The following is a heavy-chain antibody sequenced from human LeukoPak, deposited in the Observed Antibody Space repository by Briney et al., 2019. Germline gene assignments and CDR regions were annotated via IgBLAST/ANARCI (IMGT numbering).Heavy chain of an antibody. CDR2: IKSKTDGGTT. D-gene: IGHD7-27*01. V-gene: IGHV3-15*07. CDR1: GFTFSSYG. CDR3: CTDWGDY. Sequence: GGSLRLSCAASGFTFSSYGMHWVRQAPGKGLEWVGRIKSKTDGGTTDYAAPVKGRFTISRDDSKNTLYLQMSSLSAEDTAVYYCCTDWGDYWGQGTLVTVSS. J-gene: IGHJ4*02.